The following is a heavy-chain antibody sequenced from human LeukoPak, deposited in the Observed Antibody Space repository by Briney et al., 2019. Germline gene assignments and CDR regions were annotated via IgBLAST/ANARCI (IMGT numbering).Heavy chain of an antibody. Sequence: GGSLRLSCAASGFTFSSYWMSWVRQAPGKGLEWVANIKQDESEKYYLDSVKGRFTISRDNAKNSLYLQMDSLKAEDTAVYYCARGGYNWNYVNYWGQGTLVTVSS. CDR3: ARGGYNWNYVNY. V-gene: IGHV3-7*01. CDR1: GFTFSSYW. D-gene: IGHD1-7*01. J-gene: IGHJ4*02. CDR2: IKQDESEK.